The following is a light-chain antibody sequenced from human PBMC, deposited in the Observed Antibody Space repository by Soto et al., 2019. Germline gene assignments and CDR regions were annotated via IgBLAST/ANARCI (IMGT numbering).Light chain of an antibody. Sequence: QSVLTQPPSVSAAPGQKVTISCSGTSSDIGNNYVSWYQQLPGAAPKLLIYDSNKRPSGISDRFSASQSGTSATLDITGLQAVDEADYYCGTWDNSQHAVFGGGTKLTVL. CDR1: SSDIGNNY. J-gene: IGLJ3*02. V-gene: IGLV1-51*01. CDR2: DSN. CDR3: GTWDNSQHAV.